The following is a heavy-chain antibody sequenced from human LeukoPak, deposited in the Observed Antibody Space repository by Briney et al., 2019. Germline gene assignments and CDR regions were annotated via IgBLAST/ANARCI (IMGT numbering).Heavy chain of an antibody. D-gene: IGHD6-13*01. J-gene: IGHJ3*02. Sequence: HPGRSLRLSCAASGFTFSSYAMHWVRQAPGKGLEWVAVISYGGSNKYYADSVKGRFTISRDNSKNTLYLQMNSLRAEDTAVYYCARDHSSSWYKTGGAFDIWGRGTMVTVSS. CDR2: ISYGGSNK. V-gene: IGHV3-30-3*01. CDR3: ARDHSSSWYKTGGAFDI. CDR1: GFTFSSYA.